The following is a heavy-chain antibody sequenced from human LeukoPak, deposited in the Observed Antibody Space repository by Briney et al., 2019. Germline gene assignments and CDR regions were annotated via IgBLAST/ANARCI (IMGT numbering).Heavy chain of an antibody. CDR1: GFAFSSQA. J-gene: IGHJ3*02. Sequence: GGSLRLSCAASGFAFSSQAMGWVRQAPGKGLEWVSVISDSGDTTYYADSVRGRFTISRDNARNSLYLQMNSLRAEDTAVYYCGRGGSSGYNYNAFDIWGQGTMVTVSS. CDR2: ISDSGDTT. V-gene: IGHV3-23*01. CDR3: GRGGSSGYNYNAFDI. D-gene: IGHD3-22*01.